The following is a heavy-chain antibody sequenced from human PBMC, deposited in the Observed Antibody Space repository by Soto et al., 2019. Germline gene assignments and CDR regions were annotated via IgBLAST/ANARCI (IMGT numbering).Heavy chain of an antibody. CDR2: INPNSGGT. V-gene: IGHV1-2*04. CDR1: GYTFTGYY. J-gene: IGHJ6*02. CDR3: AREVRGDILTDTKERYGMDV. Sequence: ASVKVSCKASGYTFTGYYMHWVRQAPGQGLEWMGWINPNSGGTNYAQKFQGWVTMTRDTSISTAYMELSRLRSDDTAVYYCAREVRGDILTDTKERYGMDVWGQGTTVTVSS. D-gene: IGHD3-9*01.